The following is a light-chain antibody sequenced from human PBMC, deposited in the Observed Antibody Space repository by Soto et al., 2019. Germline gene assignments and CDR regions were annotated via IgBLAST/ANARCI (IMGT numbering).Light chain of an antibody. CDR3: QQYESWPYT. CDR2: GAS. V-gene: IGKV3-15*01. J-gene: IGKJ2*01. CDR1: QSVSSN. Sequence: EIVMTQSPVTLSVSPGERATLSCRASQSVSSNLAWYQQKPGQAPRLLIYGASTRATGIPARFSVSGSGTEFTLTISSLQSADFAVYYCQQYESWPYTFGQGTKLEIK.